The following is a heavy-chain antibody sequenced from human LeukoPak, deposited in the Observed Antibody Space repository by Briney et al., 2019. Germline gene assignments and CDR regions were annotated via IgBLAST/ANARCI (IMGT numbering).Heavy chain of an antibody. J-gene: IGHJ3*02. CDR2: VHYSGST. Sequence: SETLSLTCTVSGGSIRTYYWSWIRQPPGKGLHWIGYVHYSGSTNYNPSLKSRVTISADTSKNQFSLRLSSVTAADTAVYYCARGLNNRKSGRRFDVFEIWGQGTMVTVSS. CDR3: ARGLNNRKSGRRFDVFEI. CDR1: GGSIRTYY. D-gene: IGHD1-14*01. V-gene: IGHV4-59*01.